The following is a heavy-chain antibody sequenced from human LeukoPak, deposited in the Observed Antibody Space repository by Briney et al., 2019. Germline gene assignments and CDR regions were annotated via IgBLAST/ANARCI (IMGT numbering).Heavy chain of an antibody. D-gene: IGHD5-24*01. V-gene: IGHV1-18*01. Sequence: ASVKVSCKASGYTFTSYGISWVRQAPGQGLEWMGWISAYNGNTNYTLKLQGRVTMTTDTFTSTAYMELRSLRSDDTAVYYCARGREDGSYPDFDYWGQGTLVTVSS. CDR3: ARGREDGSYPDFDY. CDR1: GYTFTSYG. J-gene: IGHJ4*02. CDR2: ISAYNGNT.